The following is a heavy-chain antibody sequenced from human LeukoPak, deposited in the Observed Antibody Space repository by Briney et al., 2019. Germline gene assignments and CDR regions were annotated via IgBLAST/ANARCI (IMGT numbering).Heavy chain of an antibody. J-gene: IGHJ5*02. CDR3: ARFPWSGAPHWFDP. V-gene: IGHV4-38-2*02. CDR2: FYHGGST. D-gene: IGHD3-3*01. CDR1: GYSISTGYY. Sequence: SETLSLTCTVSGYSISTGYYWDWIRQPPGKGLEWIGTFYHGGSTYYNPSLKSRVTISVDTSKNQFSLKLSSVTAADTALYYCARFPWSGAPHWFDPWGQGTLVTVSA.